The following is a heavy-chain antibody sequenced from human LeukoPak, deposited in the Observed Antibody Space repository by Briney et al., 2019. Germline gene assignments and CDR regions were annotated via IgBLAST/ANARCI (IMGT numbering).Heavy chain of an antibody. D-gene: IGHD6-19*01. CDR3: ARRGEPSGSGGWYYFDY. CDR2: ISYDGSNK. CDR1: GFTFSSYG. Sequence: PGRSLRLSCAASGFTFSSYGMHWVRQAPGKGLEWVEVISYDGSNKYYADSVKGRFTISRDNSKNTLYLQMNSLRAEDTAVYYCARRGEPSGSGGWYYFDYWGQGTLVTVSS. J-gene: IGHJ4*02. V-gene: IGHV3-30*03.